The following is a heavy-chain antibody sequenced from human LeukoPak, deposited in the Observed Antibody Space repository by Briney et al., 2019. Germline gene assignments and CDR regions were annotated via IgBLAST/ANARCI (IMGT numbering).Heavy chain of an antibody. V-gene: IGHV1-2*02. CDR3: AREATGDLSFDH. CDR1: GYTFTGYY. J-gene: IGHJ4*02. CDR2: INPPGGGT. D-gene: IGHD3-10*01. Sequence: ASVKVSCEASGYTFTGYYIHWVRQAPGQGLEWMGSINPPGGGTNYAQQFQGRVTMTRDTSITTACMELSRLTSDDTAVYFCAREATGDLSFDHWGQGTLVTVPS.